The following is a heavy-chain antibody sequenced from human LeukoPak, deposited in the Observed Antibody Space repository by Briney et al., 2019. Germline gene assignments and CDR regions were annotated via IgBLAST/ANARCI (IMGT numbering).Heavy chain of an antibody. J-gene: IGHJ4*02. CDR2: IRYDENNK. V-gene: IGHV3-30*02. D-gene: IGHD3-16*01. CDR1: GFTFNTYD. CDR3: AKVGLLRGGGYFDY. Sequence: PGGSLRLSCAASGFTFNTYDMHWVRQAPGKGLEGVAFIRYDENNKYYADSVKGRFTTSRDNSKNTLYLQMNSLRAEDTAVYYCAKVGLLRGGGYFDYWGQGTLVTVSS.